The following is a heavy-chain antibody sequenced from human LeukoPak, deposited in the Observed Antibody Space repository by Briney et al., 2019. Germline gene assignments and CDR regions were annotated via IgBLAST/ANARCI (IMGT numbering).Heavy chain of an antibody. D-gene: IGHD5-24*01. V-gene: IGHV4-39*07. Sequence: PSETLSLTCTVSGGSISTSNYYWGWIRQPPGKGLEWIGNIFYSGSTYYSPSLRSRVTISLDTSRNQFSLKLNSVTAADTAVYYCARPDDGAFDFWGQGAMVTVST. CDR2: IFYSGST. J-gene: IGHJ3*01. CDR1: GGSISTSNYY. CDR3: ARPDDGAFDF.